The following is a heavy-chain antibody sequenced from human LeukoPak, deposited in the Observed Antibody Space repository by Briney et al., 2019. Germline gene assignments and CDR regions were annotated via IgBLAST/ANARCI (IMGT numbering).Heavy chain of an antibody. CDR2: IYYSGST. D-gene: IGHD6-19*01. CDR3: ARVLAVAGTPFDY. J-gene: IGHJ4*02. V-gene: IGHV4-59*01. CDR1: GXSISSYY. Sequence: SETLSLTCTVSGXSISSYYWSWIRQPPGKGLEWIGYIYYSGSTHYNPSLKSRAAISVDTSKNHFSLKLSSVTAADTAVYYCARVLAVAGTPFDYWGQGTLVTVSS.